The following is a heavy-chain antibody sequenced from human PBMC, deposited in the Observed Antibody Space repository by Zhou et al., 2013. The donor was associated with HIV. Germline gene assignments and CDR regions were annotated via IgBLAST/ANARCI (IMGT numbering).Heavy chain of an antibody. D-gene: IGHD3-10*01. V-gene: IGHV4-59*08. CDR3: ARGRHYTSGTDLDKPNWLDP. CDR1: GASITSHS. J-gene: IGHJ5*02. Sequence: QVQLQESGPGLVKPSETLSLTCTISGASITSHSWSWVRQPPGKGLEWIGYIYYSGIGNYNPSLQSRVTISIDTSKNQFSLKLYSVTAADTAVYFCARGRHYTSGTDLDKPNWLDPWGQGTLVTVSS. CDR2: IYYSGIG.